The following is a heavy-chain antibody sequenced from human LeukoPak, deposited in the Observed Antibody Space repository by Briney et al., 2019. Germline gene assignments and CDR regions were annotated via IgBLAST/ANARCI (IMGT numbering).Heavy chain of an antibody. D-gene: IGHD3-22*01. V-gene: IGHV1-18*01. Sequence: ASVKVDCQASGYTFPSYGISWVRQAPGQGLEWMGWISAYNGNTNYAQKLQGRVTMTTDTSTSTAYMELRSLRSDDTAVYYCARDSPSNSMIVVDWGQGTLVTVSS. CDR1: GYTFPSYG. CDR2: ISAYNGNT. CDR3: ARDSPSNSMIVVD. J-gene: IGHJ4*02.